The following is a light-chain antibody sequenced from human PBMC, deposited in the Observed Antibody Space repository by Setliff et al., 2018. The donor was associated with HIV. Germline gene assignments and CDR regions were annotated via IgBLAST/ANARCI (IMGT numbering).Light chain of an antibody. CDR1: SSDVGIYNL. V-gene: IGLV2-23*01. Sequence: QSVLTQPASVSGSPGQSIAISCTGTSSDVGIYNLVSWYQHHPGKAPKLIIYEANKRPSGVSNRFSGSKSGNTASLTISGLQPEDETDYYCCSYTTYSTYVFGTGTKVTVL. CDR2: EAN. J-gene: IGLJ1*01. CDR3: CSYTTYSTYV.